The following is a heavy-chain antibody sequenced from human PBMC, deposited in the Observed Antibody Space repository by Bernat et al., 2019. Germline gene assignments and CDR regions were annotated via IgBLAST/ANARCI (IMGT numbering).Heavy chain of an antibody. V-gene: IGHV1-2*04. J-gene: IGHJ6*02. CDR2: INPNSGGT. CDR1: GYTFIGYY. D-gene: IGHD6-13*01. CDR3: ARGKIGAAEYYYYYGMDV. Sequence: QVQLVQSGAEVKKPGASVKVSCKASGYTFIGYYMHWVRQAPGQGLEWMGWINPNSGGTNYAQKFQGWVTMTRDTSISTAYMELSRLRSDDTAVYYCARGKIGAAEYYYYYGMDVWGQGTTVTVSS.